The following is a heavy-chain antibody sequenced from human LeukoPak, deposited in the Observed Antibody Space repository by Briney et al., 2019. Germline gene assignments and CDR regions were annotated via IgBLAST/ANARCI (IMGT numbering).Heavy chain of an antibody. CDR3: AKDHLPGIVVADRDY. J-gene: IGHJ4*02. CDR1: GFTFSSYG. CDR2: ISGSGGST. V-gene: IGHV3-23*01. Sequence: PGGTLRLSCAASGFTFSSYGMSGVRQAPGKGLEWVSAISGSGGSTYYADSVKGRFTISRDNSKNTLYLQINSLRDEDTAVYYCAKDHLPGIVVADRDYWGQGTLVTVSS. D-gene: IGHD6-19*01.